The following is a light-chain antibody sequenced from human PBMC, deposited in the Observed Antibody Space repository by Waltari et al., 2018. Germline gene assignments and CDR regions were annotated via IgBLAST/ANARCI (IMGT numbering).Light chain of an antibody. CDR3: QRYDNLPIFA. CDR1: QDISNY. CDR2: DAS. J-gene: IGKJ3*01. Sequence: DIQMTQSPSSLSAFVGARGIITCQASQDISNYLNWYQQKPGKAPKLLIRDASNLETGVPTRFSGSQSRTDFTLTISSLQPEDVGTYYCQRYDNLPIFAFGPGTKVEIK. V-gene: IGKV1-33*01.